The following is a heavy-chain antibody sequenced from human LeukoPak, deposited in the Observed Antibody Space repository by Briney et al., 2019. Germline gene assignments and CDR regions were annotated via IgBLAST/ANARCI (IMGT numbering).Heavy chain of an antibody. CDR3: ARDPVGVYFDY. CDR2: IYTSGNT. V-gene: IGHV4-61*02. J-gene: IGHJ4*02. D-gene: IGHD3-16*01. Sequence: SETLSLTCTVSGGSISSDTYYWSWIRQPAGKGLEWSVRIYTSGNTNYNPSLKSRVTVSLDTSKNKFSLKLSAVSAAAPAVYFCARDPVGVYFDYWGQETLVTVSS. CDR1: GGSISSDTYY.